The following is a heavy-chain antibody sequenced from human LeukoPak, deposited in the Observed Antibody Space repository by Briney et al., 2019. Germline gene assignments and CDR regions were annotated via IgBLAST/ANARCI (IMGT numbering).Heavy chain of an antibody. V-gene: IGHV4-59*08. CDR3: ARGHYGFDP. D-gene: IGHD3-16*01. J-gene: IGHJ5*02. CDR1: GGPISGYY. CDR2: MFYSGGDT. Sequence: SETLSLTCTVFGGPISGYYWSWLRQPPGKGLEWIAYMFYSGGDTDYNPSLNSRVAISVDTSTNQVSLKLRSVTAADTAVYYCARGHYGFDPWGQGILVTVSS.